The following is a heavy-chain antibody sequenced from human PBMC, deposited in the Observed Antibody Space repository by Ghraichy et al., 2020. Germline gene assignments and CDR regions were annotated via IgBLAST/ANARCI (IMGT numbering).Heavy chain of an antibody. D-gene: IGHD3-22*01. V-gene: IGHV3-30*18. CDR3: AKGEYYDSSGYFTY. J-gene: IGHJ4*02. CDR1: GFTFSSYG. CDR2: ISYDGSNK. Sequence: GGSLRLSCAASGFTFSSYGMHWVRQAPGKGMEWVAVISYDGSNKYYADSVKGRFTISRDNSKNTLYLQMNSLRAEDTAVYYCAKGEYYDSSGYFTYWCQGTLVTVSS.